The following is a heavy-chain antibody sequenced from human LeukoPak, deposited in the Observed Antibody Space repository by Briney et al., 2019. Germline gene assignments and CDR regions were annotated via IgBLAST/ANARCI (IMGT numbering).Heavy chain of an antibody. CDR3: ARYTSSGLDY. Sequence: SETLSLTCSVSGGSINSYYWSWIRQPPGKGLEWIGYIYYSGSTNYNPSLKSRVTISVDTSKNQFSLKLSSVTAADTAVYYCARYTSSGLDYWGQGTLVTVSS. J-gene: IGHJ4*02. V-gene: IGHV4-59*01. D-gene: IGHD6-19*01. CDR2: IYYSGST. CDR1: GGSINSYY.